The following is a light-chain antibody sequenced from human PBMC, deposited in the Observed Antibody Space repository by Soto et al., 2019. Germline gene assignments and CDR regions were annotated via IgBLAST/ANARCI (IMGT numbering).Light chain of an antibody. CDR1: QSVSSNS. J-gene: IGKJ1*01. CDR3: QQYGSSPPT. V-gene: IGKV3-20*01. Sequence: EIVMTQSPATLSVSPGERATLSCRASQSVSSNSLAWYHQKFGQPPRLLIYGASSRATGIPDRFSGSGSGTDFTLTISRLEPEDFAVYYCQQYGSSPPTFGQGTKVDIK. CDR2: GAS.